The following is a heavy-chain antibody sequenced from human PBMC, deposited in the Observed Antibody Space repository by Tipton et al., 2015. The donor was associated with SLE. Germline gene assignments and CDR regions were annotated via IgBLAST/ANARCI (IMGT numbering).Heavy chain of an antibody. CDR1: GFTFSSYG. CDR3: AKTYCGGDCYPFGY. CDR2: IRYDGSNK. D-gene: IGHD2-21*02. J-gene: IGHJ4*02. V-gene: IGHV3-30*02. Sequence: SLRLSCAASGFTFSSYGMHWVRQAPGKGLEWVAFIRYDGSNKYYADSVKGRFTISRDNSKDSLYLQMNSLRAEDTAVFYCAKTYCGGDCYPFGYWGQGTLVTVSS.